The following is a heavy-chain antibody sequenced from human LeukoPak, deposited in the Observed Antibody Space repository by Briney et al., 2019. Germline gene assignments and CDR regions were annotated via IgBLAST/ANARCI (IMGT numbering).Heavy chain of an antibody. D-gene: IGHD2-2*01. V-gene: IGHV1-69*13. CDR2: IIPIFGTA. CDR1: GGTFSSYA. J-gene: IGHJ6*03. Sequence: SVKVSCKASGGTFSSYAIRWVRQAPGQGLEWMGGIIPIFGTANYAQTFQGRVAITADESTSTAYMELSSLRSEDTDVYYCARGVVVVVPAADADSYYYYMDVWGKGTTVTVSS. CDR3: ARGVVVVVPAADADSYYYYMDV.